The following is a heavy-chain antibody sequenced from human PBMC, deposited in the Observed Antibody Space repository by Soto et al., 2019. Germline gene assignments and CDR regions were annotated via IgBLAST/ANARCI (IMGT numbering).Heavy chain of an antibody. CDR2: IWYDGSNK. D-gene: IGHD6-13*01. J-gene: IGHJ6*02. Sequence: PGGSLRLSCAASGFTFSSYGMHWVRQAPGKGLEWVAVIWYDGSNKYYADSVKGRFTISRDNSKNTLYLQMNSLRAEDTAVYYCARDSPRGGSSWYYYYYGMDVWGQGTTVTVSS. V-gene: IGHV3-33*01. CDR1: GFTFSSYG. CDR3: ARDSPRGGSSWYYYYYGMDV.